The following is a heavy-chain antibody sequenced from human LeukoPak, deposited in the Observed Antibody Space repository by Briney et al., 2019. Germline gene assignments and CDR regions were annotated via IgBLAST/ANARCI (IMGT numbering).Heavy chain of an antibody. J-gene: IGHJ4*02. CDR2: INYDGSNR. D-gene: IGHD3-16*01. CDR1: GFSLSNYG. V-gene: IGHV3-33*01. Sequence: GGSLRLSCAASGFSLSNYGLHWVRQGPGKGLEWLAVINYDGSNRYYADSVKRRFTISKDSSENTLYLQMNRLRADDTAIYYCARWGGTRQFYFDYWGQGTLATVSS. CDR3: ARWGGTRQFYFDY.